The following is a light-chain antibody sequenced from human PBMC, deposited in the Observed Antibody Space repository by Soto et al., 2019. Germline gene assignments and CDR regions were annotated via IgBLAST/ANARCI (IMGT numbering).Light chain of an antibody. CDR1: SSDVGAYNY. V-gene: IGLV2-8*01. Sequence: HSALTQPPSASGSPGQSVTISCTGTSSDVGAYNYVSWYQQHPGKAPKLMIYDVSKRPSGVPDRFSGSKSGNTASLTVSGLQAEDEADFYCISYAGSSIWVFGGGTKVTVL. CDR2: DVS. J-gene: IGLJ3*02. CDR3: ISYAGSSIWV.